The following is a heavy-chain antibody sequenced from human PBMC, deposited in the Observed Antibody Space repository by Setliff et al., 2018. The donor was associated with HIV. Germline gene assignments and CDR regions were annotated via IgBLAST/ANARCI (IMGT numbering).Heavy chain of an antibody. CDR1: GGSISGHY. CDR3: ARLGRPYSGQGWFDP. D-gene: IGHD5-12*01. Sequence: SETLSLTCTVSGGSISGHYWGWIRQPPGKRLEWIGSIYYSGNTYYNPSLKSRVTISVDTSKNQFFLNLSSVTATDSAVYYCARLGRPYSGQGWFDPWGQGTLVTVSS. CDR2: IYYSGNT. J-gene: IGHJ5*02. V-gene: IGHV4-39*01.